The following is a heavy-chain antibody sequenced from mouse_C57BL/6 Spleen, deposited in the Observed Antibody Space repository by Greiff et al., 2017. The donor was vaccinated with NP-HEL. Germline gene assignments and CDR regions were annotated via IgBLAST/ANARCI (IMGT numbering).Heavy chain of an antibody. Sequence: VQLQQSGAELVRPGASVKLSCTASGFNIKDYYMHWVKQRPEQGLEGSGRIDPEDGDTEYAPKFQGKATMTAEKSSNTAYLQLSSRTSEDTAVYYCTKYFDVWGTGTTVTVSS. CDR2: IDPEDGDT. CDR1: GFNIKDYY. V-gene: IGHV14-1*01. CDR3: TKYFDV. J-gene: IGHJ1*03.